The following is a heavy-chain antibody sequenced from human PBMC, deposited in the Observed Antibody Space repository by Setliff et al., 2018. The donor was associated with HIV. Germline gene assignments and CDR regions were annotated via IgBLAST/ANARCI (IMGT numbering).Heavy chain of an antibody. V-gene: IGHV4-34*01. CDR1: GGSFSGYY. Sequence: LSLTCAVYGGSFSGYYWSWIRQPPGKGLEWIGEINHSGSTNYNPSLKSRVTISVDTSKNQFSLKLSSVTAADTAVYYCWRSPGVRFDPWGQGTLVTVSS. J-gene: IGHJ5*02. CDR3: WRSPGVRFDP. D-gene: IGHD3-10*01. CDR2: INHSGST.